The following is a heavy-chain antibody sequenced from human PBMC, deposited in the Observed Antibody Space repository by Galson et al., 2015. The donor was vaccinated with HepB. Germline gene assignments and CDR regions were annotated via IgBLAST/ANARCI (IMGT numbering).Heavy chain of an antibody. D-gene: IGHD3-16*01. J-gene: IGHJ6*02. Sequence: SLRLSCAASGFTFGSYAMNWVRQAPGKGLEWVSHIIGSGGTTYYADSVKGRFTISRDNSTNTLFLQMTSLRAEDTAVYYCAKPGPAGGTHYYGLDVWGQGTAVAVSS. CDR3: AKPGPAGGTHYYGLDV. V-gene: IGHV3-23*01. CDR1: GFTFGSYA. CDR2: IIGSGGTT.